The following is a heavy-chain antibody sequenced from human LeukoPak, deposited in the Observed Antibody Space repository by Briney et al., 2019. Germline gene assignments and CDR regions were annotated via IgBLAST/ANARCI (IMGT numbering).Heavy chain of an antibody. CDR2: IDYSAST. CDR3: ARDSRRELLHAFDI. J-gene: IGHJ3*02. CDR1: GGSISTYY. V-gene: IGHV4-59*01. Sequence: ASETPSPTCTVSGGSISTYYWSWIRQPPRKGPEWIAYIDYSASTNYNPSLKSRVTISVDTSKNQFSLKLSSVTAADTAVYYCARDSRRELLHAFDIWGQGTMVTVSS. D-gene: IGHD1-26*01.